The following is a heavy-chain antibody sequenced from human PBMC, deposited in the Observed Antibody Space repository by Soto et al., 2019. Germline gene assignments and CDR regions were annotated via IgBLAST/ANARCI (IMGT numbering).Heavy chain of an antibody. CDR1: GGSISGGDYY. CDR2: IYYSWST. D-gene: IGHD1-1*01. J-gene: IGHJ5*02. Sequence: QVQLQESGPGLVKPSQTLSLTCTVSGGSISGGDYYWSWMRQPPGKGMEWIGYIYYSWSTYYNPSSESRVTIAVDTSTNKMFLKLSSVTCSHSAMYYCARERTDGSRLAPWGQGTLVTVSS. V-gene: IGHV4-30-4*01. CDR3: ARERTDGSRLAP.